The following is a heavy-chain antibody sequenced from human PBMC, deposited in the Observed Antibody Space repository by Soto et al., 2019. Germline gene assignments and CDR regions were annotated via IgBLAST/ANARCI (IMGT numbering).Heavy chain of an antibody. CDR3: ARAVLGGYCSGGSCRSYYMDV. V-gene: IGHV4-34*01. J-gene: IGHJ6*03. CDR2: INHSGST. CDR1: GGSFSGYY. D-gene: IGHD2-15*01. Sequence: SETLSLTCAVYGGSFSGYYWSWIRQPPGKGLEWIGEINHSGSTNYNPSLKSRVTISVDTSKNQFPLKLSSVTVADTAVYYCARAVLGGYCSGGSCRSYYMDVWGKGTTVTVSS.